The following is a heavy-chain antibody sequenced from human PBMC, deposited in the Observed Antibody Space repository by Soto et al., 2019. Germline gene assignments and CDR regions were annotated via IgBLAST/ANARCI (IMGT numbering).Heavy chain of an antibody. CDR3: ARDLHSGGKYWYFDI. J-gene: IGHJ2*01. Sequence: QVQLVQSGAEVKKPGASVKVSCKASGYTFTHYGITWVRQAPGQGLEWMGWINSFSGDTNYPQKLQGRLTMTTDTSTNTLYMELRNVRSDDTAVYYCARDLHSGGKYWYFDIWGRGTLVTVSS. V-gene: IGHV1-18*01. CDR1: GYTFTHYG. D-gene: IGHD2-15*01. CDR2: INSFSGDT.